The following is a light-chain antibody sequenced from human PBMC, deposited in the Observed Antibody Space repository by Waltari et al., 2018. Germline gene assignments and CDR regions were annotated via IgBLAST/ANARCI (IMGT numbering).Light chain of an antibody. CDR2: EVT. CDR3: CSYAGLGIYV. CDR1: RSDVGNYNL. J-gene: IGLJ1*01. V-gene: IGLV2-23*02. Sequence: QSGLTQPASVSGSPGQSITISCTGTRSDVGNYNLVSWYQQYPGKAPKLMVYEVTKRTSGVSDRFSGSKSGNTASLTIDGLQSEDEADYYCCSYAGLGIYVFGTGTKVTVL.